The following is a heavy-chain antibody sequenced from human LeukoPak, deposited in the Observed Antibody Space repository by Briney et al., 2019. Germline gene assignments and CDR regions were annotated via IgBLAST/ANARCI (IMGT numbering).Heavy chain of an antibody. J-gene: IGHJ4*02. V-gene: IGHV4-59*01. CDR1: GGSISSYY. Sequence: SETLSLTCTVSGGSISSYYWSWIRQPPGKGLEWIGYIYYSGSTNYNPSLKSRVTISVDTSKNQFSLKLSSVTAADTAVYYCARNGDYTSTPFDYWGQGTLVTVSS. CDR3: ARNGDYTSTPFDY. CDR2: IYYSGST. D-gene: IGHD4-17*01.